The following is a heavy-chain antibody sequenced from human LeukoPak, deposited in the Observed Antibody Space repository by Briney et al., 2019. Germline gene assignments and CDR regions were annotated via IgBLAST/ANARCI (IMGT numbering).Heavy chain of an antibody. Sequence: GGSLRLSCAASGFTFSSYSMHWVRQAPGKGLEWVAVISFDGGNKYYADSVKGRFTISRDNSKNTLYLQMNSLRAEDTAVYYCARAHCSSTSCYEEHFDYWGQGTLVTVSS. CDR3: ARAHCSSTSCYEEHFDY. V-gene: IGHV3-30*04. D-gene: IGHD2-2*01. CDR2: ISFDGGNK. CDR1: GFTFSSYS. J-gene: IGHJ4*02.